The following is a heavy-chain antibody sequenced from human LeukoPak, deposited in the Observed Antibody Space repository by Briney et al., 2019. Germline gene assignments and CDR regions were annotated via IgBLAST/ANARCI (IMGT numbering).Heavy chain of an antibody. CDR1: GGSISSSSYY. D-gene: IGHD3-10*01. V-gene: IGHV4-39*02. CDR2: IYYSGST. Sequence: TSETLSLTCTVSGGSISSSSYYWGWIRQPPGKRLEWIGSIYYSGSTYYNPSLKSRVTISVHTSKNQFSLKLSSVTAADTAVYYCARDLDGSATNWFAPWGQGTLVTVSS. J-gene: IGHJ5*02. CDR3: ARDLDGSATNWFAP.